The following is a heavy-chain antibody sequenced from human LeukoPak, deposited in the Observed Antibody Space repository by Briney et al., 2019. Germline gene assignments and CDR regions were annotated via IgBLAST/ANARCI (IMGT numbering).Heavy chain of an antibody. CDR3: TRVGYIDEGIDY. CDR1: GFPFSSYW. V-gene: IGHV3-7*04. CDR2: IKQDGSKK. D-gene: IGHD5-24*01. J-gene: IGHJ4*02. Sequence: GESLRLSCVASGFPFSSYWMTWVRQAPGKGLEWVANIKQDGSKKSYVDSEKGRFTISRDNAKNSLYLQMNSLRAEDTAIYYCTRVGYIDEGIDYWGQGTLVTVSS.